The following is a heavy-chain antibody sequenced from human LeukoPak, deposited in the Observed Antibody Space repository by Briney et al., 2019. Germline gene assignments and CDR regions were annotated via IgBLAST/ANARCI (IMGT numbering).Heavy chain of an antibody. CDR3: ARAYRRAIFGAVIHNIDL. J-gene: IGHJ5*02. Sequence: GGSLRLSCAASGFTFSNYWMTWVRQAPGKGLEWVANIKLDGSEKYYVDSLKGRFTISRDNAKNSLYLQMNSLRAEDTAVYYCARAYRRAIFGAVIHNIDLWGQGTLVTVSS. CDR1: GFTFSNYW. D-gene: IGHD3-3*01. CDR2: IKLDGSEK. V-gene: IGHV3-7*01.